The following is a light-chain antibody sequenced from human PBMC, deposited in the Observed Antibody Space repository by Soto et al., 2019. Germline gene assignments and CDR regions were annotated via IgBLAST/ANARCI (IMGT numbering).Light chain of an antibody. Sequence: EVVLTQSPATLSLSPGERATLSCRASQSVRSYLAWYQQKPGQAPRLLIYDASNRATGIAARFSGSGSGTDFTLTISGLEPEDFAVYYCQQRRNWPYTFGQGTKLEIK. V-gene: IGKV3-11*01. CDR2: DAS. J-gene: IGKJ2*01. CDR1: QSVRSY. CDR3: QQRRNWPYT.